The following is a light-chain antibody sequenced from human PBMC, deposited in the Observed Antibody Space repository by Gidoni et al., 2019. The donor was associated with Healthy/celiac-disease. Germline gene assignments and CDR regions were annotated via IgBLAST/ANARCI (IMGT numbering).Light chain of an antibody. Sequence: SYELTQPPSVSVSPGQTASIPCAGAKLGDKYACWDQQKPGKSPVLVIYQDSKRPSGIPERFSGSNSGNTATLTISGTQAMDEADYYCQAWDSSTAVFGGGTKLTVL. CDR2: QDS. CDR3: QAWDSSTAV. J-gene: IGLJ2*01. V-gene: IGLV3-1*01. CDR1: KLGDKY.